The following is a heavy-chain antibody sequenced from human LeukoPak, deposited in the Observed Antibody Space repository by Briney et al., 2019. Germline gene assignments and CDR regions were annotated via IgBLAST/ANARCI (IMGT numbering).Heavy chain of an antibody. Sequence: GGSLRLSCTASGFTFGDYAMSWVRQAPGKGLEWVGFIRSKAYGGTTEYAASVKGRFTISRDDSKSIAYLQMNSLKTEDTAVCYCTRAAGDSSPFDYWGQGTLVTVSS. CDR1: GFTFGDYA. CDR2: IRSKAYGGTT. CDR3: TRAAGDSSPFDY. V-gene: IGHV3-49*04. D-gene: IGHD7-27*01. J-gene: IGHJ4*02.